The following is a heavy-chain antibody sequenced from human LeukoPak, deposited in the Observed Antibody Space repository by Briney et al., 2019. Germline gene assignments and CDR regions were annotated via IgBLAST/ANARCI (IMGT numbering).Heavy chain of an antibody. J-gene: IGHJ6*03. CDR3: ASVRKRYCSSTSCYAKGYYYYYMDV. CDR1: GGSFSGYY. D-gene: IGHD2-2*01. CDR2: INHSGST. Sequence: SETLSLTCDVYGGSFSGYYWSWIRQPPEKGLEWIGEINHSGSTNYNPSLKSRVTISVDTSKNQFSLKLSSVTAADTAVYYCASVRKRYCSSTSCYAKGYYYYYMDVWGKGTTVTVSS. V-gene: IGHV4-34*01.